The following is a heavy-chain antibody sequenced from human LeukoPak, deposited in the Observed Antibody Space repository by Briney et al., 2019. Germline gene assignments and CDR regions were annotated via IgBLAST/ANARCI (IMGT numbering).Heavy chain of an antibody. CDR1: GGTFSSYA. J-gene: IGHJ4*02. D-gene: IGHD3-10*01. V-gene: IGHV1-69*13. CDR2: IIPIFGTA. CDR3: AGTFLYGSGSYRTFDY. Sequence: SVKVSCKASGGTFSSYAISWVRQAPGQGLEWMGGIIPIFGTANYAQKFQGRVTITADESTSTAYMELSSLRSEDTAVYYCAGTFLYGSGSYRTFDYWGQGTLVTFAS.